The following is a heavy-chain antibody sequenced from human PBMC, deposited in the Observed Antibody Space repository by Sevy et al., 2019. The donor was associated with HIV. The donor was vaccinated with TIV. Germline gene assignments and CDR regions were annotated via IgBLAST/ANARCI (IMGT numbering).Heavy chain of an antibody. Sequence: SETLSLTCTVSGASISSGNYYWTWIRQHPGRGLEWIGYIYKKGNTYSNPSLKSRVTISLDTSKNQFSLKLNSVTVADTAIYYCVRGSYSYDSSDDWFDPWGQGTLVTVSS. CDR1: GASISSGNYY. J-gene: IGHJ5*02. D-gene: IGHD3-22*01. CDR3: VRGSYSYDSSDDWFDP. CDR2: IYKKGNT. V-gene: IGHV4-31*03.